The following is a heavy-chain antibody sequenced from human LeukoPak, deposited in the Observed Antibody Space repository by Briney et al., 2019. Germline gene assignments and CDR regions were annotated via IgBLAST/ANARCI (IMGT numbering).Heavy chain of an antibody. D-gene: IGHD2-2*01. CDR2: IYTSRRN. CDR3: ARQKCTSTSCLTKNAFDI. Sequence: PSETLSLTCAVYGGSISGYYWSWIRQPPAKGREGVGYIYTSRRNNYNASLQSRVNISVDTSKTQFSLDLGSVTAADTAVYYCARQKCTSTSCLTKNAFDIWGQGTMVTVSS. CDR1: GGSISGYY. V-gene: IGHV4-4*09. J-gene: IGHJ3*02.